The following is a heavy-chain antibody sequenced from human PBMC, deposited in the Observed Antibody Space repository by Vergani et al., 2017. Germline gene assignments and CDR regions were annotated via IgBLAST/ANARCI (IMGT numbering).Heavy chain of an antibody. CDR2: SSSSSSYI. Sequence: EVQLVESGGGLVKPGGSLRLSCAASGFTFSRYSMNWVRQAPGKGLEWVSSSSSSSSYIYYADSVKGRFTISRDNAENSLYLQMNSLRAEDTAVYYCARDLEGGYDLWSVYLNNWFDPWGQGTLVTVSS. CDR3: ARDLEGGYDLWSVYLNNWFDP. CDR1: GFTFSRYS. D-gene: IGHD3-3*01. V-gene: IGHV3-21*01. J-gene: IGHJ5*02.